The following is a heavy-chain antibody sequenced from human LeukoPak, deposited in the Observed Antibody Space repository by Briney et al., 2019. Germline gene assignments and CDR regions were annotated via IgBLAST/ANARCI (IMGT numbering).Heavy chain of an antibody. CDR1: GGSISGYY. J-gene: IGHJ4*02. V-gene: IGHV4-59*08. Sequence: SETLSLTCTVSGGSISGYYWSWIRQPPGKGLEWIGYIYYSGSTNYNPSLKSRVTISVDTSKNQFSLKLSSVTAADTAVYYCARHRSSGLAGLFDYWGQGTLVTVSS. CDR3: ARHRSSGLAGLFDY. D-gene: IGHD3-22*01. CDR2: IYYSGST.